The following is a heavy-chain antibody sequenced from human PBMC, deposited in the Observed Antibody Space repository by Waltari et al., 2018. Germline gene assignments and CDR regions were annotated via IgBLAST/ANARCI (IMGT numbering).Heavy chain of an antibody. CDR3: ARGFYYDSSGYYYVFNYFDY. J-gene: IGHJ4*02. D-gene: IGHD3-22*01. CDR2: IYYSGST. V-gene: IGHV4-39*07. CDR1: GGSISSSSYY. Sequence: VSGGSISSSSYYWGWIRPPPGKGLEWIGSIYYSGSTYYNPSLKSRVTISVDTSKNQFSLKLSSVTAADTAVYYCARGFYYDSSGYYYVFNYFDYWGQGTLVTVSS.